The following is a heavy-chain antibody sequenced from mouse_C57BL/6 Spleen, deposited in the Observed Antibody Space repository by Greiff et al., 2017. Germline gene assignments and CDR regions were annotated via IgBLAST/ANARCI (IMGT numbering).Heavy chain of an antibody. Sequence: VQLQQSGPELVKPGASVKISCKASRYTFTDYYMNWVKQSHGKSLEWIGDINPNNGGTSYNQKFKGKATLTVDKSSSTAYMELRSLTSEDSAVYYCARFDDYFDYWGQGTTLTVSS. J-gene: IGHJ2*01. CDR2: INPNNGGT. V-gene: IGHV1-26*01. CDR3: ARFDDYFDY. CDR1: RYTFTDYY.